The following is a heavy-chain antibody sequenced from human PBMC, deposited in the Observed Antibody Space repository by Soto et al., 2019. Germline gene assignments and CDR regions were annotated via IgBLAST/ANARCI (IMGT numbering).Heavy chain of an antibody. D-gene: IGHD5-18*01. CDR1: GYTFTSYD. CDR2: MNPNSGNT. CDR3: ARGGRIQLWFRYYYYGMDV. Sequence: QVQLVQSGAEVKKPGASVKVSCKASGYTFTSYDINWVRQATGQGLEWMGWMNPNSGNTGYAQKFQGRVTMTRNTSISTAYMELSSLRSEDTAVYYCARGGRIQLWFRYYYYGMDVWGQGTTVTVSS. J-gene: IGHJ6*02. V-gene: IGHV1-8*01.